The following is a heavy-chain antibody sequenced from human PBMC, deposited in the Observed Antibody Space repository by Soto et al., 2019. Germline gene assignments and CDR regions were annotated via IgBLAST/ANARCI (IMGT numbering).Heavy chain of an antibody. D-gene: IGHD3-22*01. CDR3: ASVGSDYDNSGYYLP. CDR1: GGSITSSEYY. CDR2: IYYSGSS. V-gene: IGHV4-39*07. Sequence: SETLSLTCTVSGGSITSSEYYWAWIRQPPGKGLQFVGTIYYSGSSYSNPSLKSRLSMSVDTSKNQFSLTMKSVTAADTAVYYCASVGSDYDNSGYYLPWGPGTLVTVSS. J-gene: IGHJ5*02.